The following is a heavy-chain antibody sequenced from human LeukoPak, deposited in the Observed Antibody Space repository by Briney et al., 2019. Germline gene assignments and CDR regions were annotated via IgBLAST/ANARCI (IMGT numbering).Heavy chain of an antibody. V-gene: IGHV7-4-1*02. CDR3: ARVFQWYSSSWYLGY. D-gene: IGHD6-13*01. CDR2: INTNTGNP. Sequence: ASVKVSCKASGYTFTSYAMNWVRQAPGQGLEWMGWINTNTGNPTYAQGFTGRSVFSLDTSVSTAYLQISSLKAEDTAVYYSARVFQWYSSSWYLGYWGQGTLVTVSS. CDR1: GYTFTSYA. J-gene: IGHJ4*02.